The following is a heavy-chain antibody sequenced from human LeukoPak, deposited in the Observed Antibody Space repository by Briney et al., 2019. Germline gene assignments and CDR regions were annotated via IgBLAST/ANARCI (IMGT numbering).Heavy chain of an antibody. CDR1: GFIFSNYE. CDR3: ARARIAAPLLDY. V-gene: IGHV3-48*03. CDR2: TSDHGKSR. Sequence: GGSLRLSCVASGFIFSNYEMNWVRQTPGKGLEWVSYTSDHGKSRNYVDSVKGRFTISRDNAKNSLYLQMSSLRVEDTAIYFCARARIAAPLLDYWGQGTLVTVSS. J-gene: IGHJ4*02. D-gene: IGHD6-13*01.